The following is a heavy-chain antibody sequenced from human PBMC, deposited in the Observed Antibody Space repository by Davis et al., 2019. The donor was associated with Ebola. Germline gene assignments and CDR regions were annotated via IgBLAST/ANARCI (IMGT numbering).Heavy chain of an antibody. Sequence: PGGPLRLSCAASGFTFSRYWMSWVRQAPGKGLEWVGKIKQDGGEKYYADSVEARFTISRHNAKNSVYLQMNSLKAEDTAVYYCVRDGCSGASCYRADFDYWGQGTLVTVSS. J-gene: IGHJ4*02. V-gene: IGHV3-7*03. CDR3: VRDGCSGASCYRADFDY. D-gene: IGHD2-15*01. CDR2: IKQDGGEK. CDR1: GFTFSRYW.